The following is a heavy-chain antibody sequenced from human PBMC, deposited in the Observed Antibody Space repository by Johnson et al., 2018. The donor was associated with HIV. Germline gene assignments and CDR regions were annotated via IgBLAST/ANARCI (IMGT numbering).Heavy chain of an antibody. CDR2: ISYDGSNK. CDR3: AKGEQLVISRKGHDAFDI. J-gene: IGHJ3*02. V-gene: IGHV3-30*18. CDR1: GFTFSSYW. Sequence: QVLLVESGGGVVQPGRSLRLSCAASGFTFSSYWMGWVRQAPGKGLEWVAVISYDGSNKYYADSVKGRCTISRDNSKNTLYLQMNSLRVEDTAVYYCAKGEQLVISRKGHDAFDIWGQGTMVTVSS. D-gene: IGHD6-6*01.